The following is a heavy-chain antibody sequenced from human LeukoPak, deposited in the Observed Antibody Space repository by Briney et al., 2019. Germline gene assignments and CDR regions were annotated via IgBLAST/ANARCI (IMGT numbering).Heavy chain of an antibody. J-gene: IGHJ4*02. CDR3: ARGAHEAAGVLNY. V-gene: IGHV4-61*01. Sequence: SSETLSLTCSVSGGSVSSSSYYWSWIRQPPGKGLEWIGYIYYTGNTNYNPSLKSRVTISIDTSRNQFSLKLSPVTAADTAVYYCARGAHEAAGVLNYWGQGSLVTVSS. D-gene: IGHD6-13*01. CDR1: GGSVSSSSYY. CDR2: IYYTGNT.